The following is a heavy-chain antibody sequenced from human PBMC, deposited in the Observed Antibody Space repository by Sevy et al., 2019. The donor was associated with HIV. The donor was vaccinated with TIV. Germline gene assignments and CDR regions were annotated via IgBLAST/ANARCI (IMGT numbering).Heavy chain of an antibody. CDR2: ITSSSSTI. CDR3: ARAQADYGDFGGHFDH. Sequence: GGSLRLSCAASGFTLSSFSMNWVRQAPGKGLEWVSYITSSSSTIFYADSVKGRFTISRDNAKNSLYLQMSSLRDEDTAVYYCARAQADYGDFGGHFDHWGQGPLVTVSS. CDR1: GFTLSSFS. D-gene: IGHD4-17*01. V-gene: IGHV3-48*02. J-gene: IGHJ4*02.